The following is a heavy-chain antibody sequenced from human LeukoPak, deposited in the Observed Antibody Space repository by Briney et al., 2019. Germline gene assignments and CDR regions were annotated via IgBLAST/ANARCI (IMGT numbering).Heavy chain of an antibody. V-gene: IGHV4-38-2*02. CDR3: ARLIRGYGKERGAFDI. D-gene: IGHD2-15*01. Sequence: SETLSLTCTVSGSSINTPYYWAWIRQPPGEGLEWIGNIFHGVTTFYNPSLMNRVAISVDTSKNQFSLKLSSVTAADTAVYYCARLIRGYGKERGAFDIWGQGTMVTVSS. J-gene: IGHJ3*02. CDR1: GSSINTPYY. CDR2: IFHGVTT.